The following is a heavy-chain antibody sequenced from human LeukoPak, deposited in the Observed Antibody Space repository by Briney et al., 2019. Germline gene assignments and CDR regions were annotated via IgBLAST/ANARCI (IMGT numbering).Heavy chain of an antibody. CDR2: IYPGDSDT. Sequence: GESLTISCKDSGYCCTSYRIGWVRQMPGKGLEWMGIIYPGDSDTRYSPSFQGQVTISADKSISTAYLQWSSLKASDTAMYYCARPKTRVGAGEAFDVWGQGTMATVSS. D-gene: IGHD1-26*01. J-gene: IGHJ3*01. V-gene: IGHV5-51*01. CDR1: GYCCTSYR. CDR3: ARPKTRVGAGEAFDV.